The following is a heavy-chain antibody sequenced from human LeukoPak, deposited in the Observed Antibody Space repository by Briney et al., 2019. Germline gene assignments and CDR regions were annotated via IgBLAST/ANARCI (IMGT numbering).Heavy chain of an antibody. Sequence: SETLSLTCTVSGGCISSYYWSWVRQPPGKGLEWIGNIYDSGSTNYNPSLKSRVTISVDTSKNQCSLKLSSVTAADTAVYYCARQSISGSSLSYFDYWGQGTLVNVSS. CDR3: ARQSISGSSLSYFDY. D-gene: IGHD3-22*01. CDR1: GGCISSYY. CDR2: IYDSGST. V-gene: IGHV4-59*01. J-gene: IGHJ4*02.